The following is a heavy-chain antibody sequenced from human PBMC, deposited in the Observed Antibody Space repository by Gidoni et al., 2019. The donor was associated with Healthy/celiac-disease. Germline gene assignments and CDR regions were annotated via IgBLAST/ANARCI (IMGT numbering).Heavy chain of an antibody. J-gene: IGHJ4*02. CDR3: ARGDPHYYGSGGDY. CDR1: GSTFTSYA. CDR2: INAGNGNT. V-gene: IGHV1-3*01. D-gene: IGHD3-10*01. Sequence: QVQLVQSGAEVKKPGAPVKVSCTASGSTFTSYAMHLVRQAPRQRLEWMGVINAGNGNTKYSQKYQGRVTMSRDTSASTAYMELGSLRSEDTAVYYCARGDPHYYGSGGDYWGQGTLVTVSS.